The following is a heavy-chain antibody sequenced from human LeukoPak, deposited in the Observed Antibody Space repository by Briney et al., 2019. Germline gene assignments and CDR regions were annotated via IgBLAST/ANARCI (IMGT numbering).Heavy chain of an antibody. J-gene: IGHJ4*02. V-gene: IGHV4-4*02. CDR2: IYHSGST. Sequence: SETLSLTCAVSGGSISSSNWWSWVRQPPGKGLEWIGEIYHSGSTNYNPSLKSRVTISVDKSKNQFSLKLNSVTAADTAVYYCARDRGSSGWFDYWGQGSLVTVSS. CDR3: ARDRGSSGWFDY. CDR1: GGSISSSNW. D-gene: IGHD6-19*01.